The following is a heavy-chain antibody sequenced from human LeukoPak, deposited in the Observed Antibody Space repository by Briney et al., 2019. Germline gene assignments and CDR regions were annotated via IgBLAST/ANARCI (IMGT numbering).Heavy chain of an antibody. CDR2: VKQDGSEK. CDR3: AKIIYGSGSYYLFDY. D-gene: IGHD3-10*01. Sequence: GGSLRLSCAASGFTFSSYWMSWVRQAPGKGLEWVANVKQDGSEKYYVDSVKGRFTISRDNAKNTLYLQMNSLRAEDTAVYYCAKIIYGSGSYYLFDYWGQGTLVTVSS. J-gene: IGHJ4*02. V-gene: IGHV3-7*03. CDR1: GFTFSSYW.